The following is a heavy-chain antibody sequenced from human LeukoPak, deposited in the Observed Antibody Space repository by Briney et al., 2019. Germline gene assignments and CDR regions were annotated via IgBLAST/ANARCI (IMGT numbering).Heavy chain of an antibody. J-gene: IGHJ6*02. CDR2: IWYDGSNK. V-gene: IGHV3-33*01. CDR1: GFTFSSYG. CDR3: ARDRVGYCSGGSCYRIYYGMDV. D-gene: IGHD2-15*01. Sequence: GGSLRLSCAASGFTFSSYGMHWVRQAPGKGLEWVAVIWYDGSNKYYADSVKGRFTISRDNSKNTLYLQMNSLRAEDTAVCYCARDRVGYCSGGSCYRIYYGMDVWGQGTTVTVSS.